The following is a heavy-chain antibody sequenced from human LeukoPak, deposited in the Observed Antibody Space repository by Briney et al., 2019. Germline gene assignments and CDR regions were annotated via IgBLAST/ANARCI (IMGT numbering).Heavy chain of an antibody. CDR1: GFTFSNYA. Sequence: PGGSLRLSCAASGFTFSNYAMSWVRQAPGKGLEWVSAIDRSGAITFYADSVKGRFTISRDNSKNTLFLQMNSLRAEDTAVYYCARDPLIVGAKAIWGQGTMVTVSS. V-gene: IGHV3-23*01. D-gene: IGHD1-26*01. CDR3: ARDPLIVGAKAI. CDR2: IDRSGAIT. J-gene: IGHJ3*02.